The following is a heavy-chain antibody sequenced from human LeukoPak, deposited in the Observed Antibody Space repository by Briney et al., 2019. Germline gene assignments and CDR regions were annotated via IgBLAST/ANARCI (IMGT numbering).Heavy chain of an antibody. CDR2: ISHDGSNK. V-gene: IGHV3-30*04. CDR1: GFTFSSYS. J-gene: IGHJ4*02. Sequence: GGSLRLSCAASGFTFSSYSMHWVRQAPGKGLEWVAVISHDGSNKYYADSVKGRFTISRDNSKNTLYLQMNSLRAEDTSVYYCARGVVVVPAAMLIDYWGQGTLVTVSS. D-gene: IGHD2-2*01. CDR3: ARGVVVVPAAMLIDY.